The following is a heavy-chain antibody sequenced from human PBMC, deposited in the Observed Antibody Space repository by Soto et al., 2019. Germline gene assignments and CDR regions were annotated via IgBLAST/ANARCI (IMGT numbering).Heavy chain of an antibody. CDR1: GYSFTSYW. Sequence: GESLKISCKGSGYSFTSYWISWVRQMPGKGLEWMGRIDPSDSYTNYSPSFQGHVTISADKSISTTYLKWSSQKASDNAMYYCAGQEMLRYYYGSGSSTAIYGMDVWGQGTTVTVSS. CDR3: AGQEMLRYYYGSGSSTAIYGMDV. D-gene: IGHD3-10*01. J-gene: IGHJ6*02. CDR2: IDPSDSYT. V-gene: IGHV5-10-1*01.